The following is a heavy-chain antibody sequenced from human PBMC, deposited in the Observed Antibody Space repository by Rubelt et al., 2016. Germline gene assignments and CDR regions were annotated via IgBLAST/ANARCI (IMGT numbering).Heavy chain of an antibody. Sequence: QVQLVQSGAEVKKPGASVKVSCKASGYTFTGYYMHWVRQAPGQGLEWMGRINPNSGGTNYAQKFKGWVTMTRDTFISTAYMELSRLRSDDTAVYYCARGIAVDGRRYFQHWGQGTLVTVSS. V-gene: IGHV1-2*04. J-gene: IGHJ1*01. D-gene: IGHD6-19*01. CDR2: INPNSGGT. CDR1: GYTFTGYY. CDR3: ARGIAVDGRRYFQH.